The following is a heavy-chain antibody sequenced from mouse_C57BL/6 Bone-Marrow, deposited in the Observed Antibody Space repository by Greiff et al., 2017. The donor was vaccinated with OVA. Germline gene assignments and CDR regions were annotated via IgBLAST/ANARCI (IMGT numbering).Heavy chain of an antibody. CDR3: ARESGFAY. V-gene: IGHV3-6*01. Sequence: EVKLQESGPGLVKPSQSLSLTCSVTGYSITSGYYWNWIRQFPGNKLEWMGYISYDGSNNYNPSLKNRNSITRDTSKNQFFLKLNSVTTEDTATYYCARESGFAYWGQGTLVTVSA. CDR1: GYSITSGYY. CDR2: ISYDGSN. J-gene: IGHJ3*01.